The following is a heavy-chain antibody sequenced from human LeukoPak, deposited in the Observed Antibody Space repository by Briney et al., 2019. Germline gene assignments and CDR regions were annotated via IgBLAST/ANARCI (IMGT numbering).Heavy chain of an antibody. Sequence: SVKVSCKASGGTFSIYAISWVRQAPGQGLEWMGGIIPILGIANYAQKFQGRVTITADKSTSTAYMELSSLRSEDTAVYYCARDSLNIVVVVAATYFDYWGQGTLVTVSS. CDR1: GGTFSIYA. CDR2: IIPILGIA. D-gene: IGHD2-15*01. V-gene: IGHV1-69*10. CDR3: ARDSLNIVVVVAATYFDY. J-gene: IGHJ4*02.